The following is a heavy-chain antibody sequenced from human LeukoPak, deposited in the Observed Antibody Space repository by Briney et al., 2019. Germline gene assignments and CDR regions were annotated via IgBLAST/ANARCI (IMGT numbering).Heavy chain of an antibody. CDR1: EFTFSSYW. V-gene: IGHV3-7*03. D-gene: IGHD3-16*01. Sequence: GGSLRLSCAASEFTFSSYWMNWARQAPGKGLEWVASINHNGNVNYYVDSVKGRFTISRDNAKNSLYLQMSNLRAEDTAVYFCARGGGLDVWGQGATVTVSS. CDR3: ARGGGLDV. J-gene: IGHJ6*02. CDR2: INHNGNVN.